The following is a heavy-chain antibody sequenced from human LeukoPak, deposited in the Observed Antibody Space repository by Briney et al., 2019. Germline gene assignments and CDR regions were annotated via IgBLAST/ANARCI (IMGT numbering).Heavy chain of an antibody. J-gene: IGHJ4*02. CDR3: ARDPTPYYYDSSGYKTFDY. V-gene: IGHV3-48*01. CDR2: ISSSSSTI. D-gene: IGHD3-22*01. Sequence: GGSLRLSCAASRFTFSSYSMNWVRQAPGKGLEWVSYISSSSSTIYYADSVKGRFTISRDNAKNSLYLQMNSLRAEDTAVYYCARDPTPYYYDSSGYKTFDYWGQGTLVTVSS. CDR1: RFTFSSYS.